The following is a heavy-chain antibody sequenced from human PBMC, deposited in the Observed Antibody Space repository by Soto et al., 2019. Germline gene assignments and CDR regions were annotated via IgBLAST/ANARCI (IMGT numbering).Heavy chain of an antibody. CDR2: IKSKTDGGTT. CDR1: GFSFSNAW. Sequence: GGSLRLSCAASGFSFSNAWLNWVRQTPGEGLEWVGRIKSKTDGGTTDYAAPVKGRFIISRDDSKNTLYLQMNSLKTEDTAVNYCAKDPRIGIAVAGVFDYWGQGTLVTVSS. CDR3: AKDPRIGIAVAGVFDY. J-gene: IGHJ4*02. D-gene: IGHD6-19*01. V-gene: IGHV3-15*07.